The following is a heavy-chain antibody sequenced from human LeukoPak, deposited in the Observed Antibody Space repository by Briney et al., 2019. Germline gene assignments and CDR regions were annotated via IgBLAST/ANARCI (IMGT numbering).Heavy chain of an antibody. J-gene: IGHJ4*02. CDR3: VRGYYDVSSGHPKIFDY. V-gene: IGHV4-59*08. D-gene: IGHD3-3*01. CDR2: VNYSRST. Sequence: SETLSLTCTVSGASISGYYSTWIRQPPGKGLGWIGYVNYSRSTNYNASLKSRVTMSVATSKNQFSLRLSSVTTADTALYYCVRGYYDVSSGHPKIFDYWDRGTLVTVSS. CDR1: GASISGYY.